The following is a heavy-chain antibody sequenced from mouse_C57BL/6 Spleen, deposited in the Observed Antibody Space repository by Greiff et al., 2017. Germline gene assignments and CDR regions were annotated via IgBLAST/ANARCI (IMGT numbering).Heavy chain of an antibody. CDR1: GFTFSSYG. CDR3: ARRDEYGVFDY. D-gene: IGHD5-1*01. J-gene: IGHJ2*01. V-gene: IGHV5-6*01. CDR2: ISSGGSYT. Sequence: EVQLVESGGDLVKPGGSLKLSCAASGFTFSSYGMSWVRQTPDKRLEWVATISSGGSYTYYPNSVKGRFTLYRDNAKNTLYLQRSSLKSEDTAMYYCARRDEYGVFDYWGQGTTLTVSS.